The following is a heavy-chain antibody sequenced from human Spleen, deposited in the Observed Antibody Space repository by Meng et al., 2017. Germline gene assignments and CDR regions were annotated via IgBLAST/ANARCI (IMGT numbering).Heavy chain of an antibody. V-gene: IGHV3-23*01. Sequence: GESLKISCVGSGFSFSNYVMSWVRQAPGEGLEWVSGINSAGSTYYVDSVKGRFTISRDNSKNTLYLQMNSLRAEDTAVYYCARVVYYYDSSGYQAYFDYWGQGTLVTVSS. D-gene: IGHD3-22*01. CDR2: INSAGST. CDR1: GFSFSNYV. CDR3: ARVVYYYDSSGYQAYFDY. J-gene: IGHJ4*02.